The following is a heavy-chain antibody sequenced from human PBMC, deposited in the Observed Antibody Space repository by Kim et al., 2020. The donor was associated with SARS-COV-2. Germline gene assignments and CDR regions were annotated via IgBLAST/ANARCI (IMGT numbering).Heavy chain of an antibody. CDR1: GGSISSGGYY. V-gene: IGHV4-31*03. CDR3: ARGVPYSYGYIRDGMDV. D-gene: IGHD5-18*01. Sequence: SETLSLTCTVSGGSISSGGYYWSWIRQHPGKGLEWIGYIYYSGSTYYNPSLKSRVTISVDTSKNQISLKLSSVTAADTAVYYCARGVPYSYGYIRDGMDVWGQGTTVTVSS. J-gene: IGHJ6*02. CDR2: IYYSGST.